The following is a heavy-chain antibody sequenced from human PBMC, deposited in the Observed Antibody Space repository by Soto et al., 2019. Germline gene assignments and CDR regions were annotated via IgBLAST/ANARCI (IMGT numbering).Heavy chain of an antibody. J-gene: IGHJ4*02. CDR3: ARLNTKLELDY. CDR2: IYYSGST. Sequence: SETLSLTCTVSGGSISSYYWSWIRQPPGKGLEWIGYIYYSGSTNYNPSLKSRVTISVDTSKNQFSLKLSSVTAVDTAVYYCARLNTKLELDYWGQGTLVTVSS. CDR1: GGSISSYY. D-gene: IGHD1-1*01. V-gene: IGHV4-59*01.